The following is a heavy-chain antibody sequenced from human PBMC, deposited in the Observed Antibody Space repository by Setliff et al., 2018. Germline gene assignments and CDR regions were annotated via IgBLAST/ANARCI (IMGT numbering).Heavy chain of an antibody. CDR1: GFTFSSYA. J-gene: IGHJ4*02. D-gene: IGHD6-19*01. CDR2: ISYDGSNK. V-gene: IGHV3-30*04. Sequence: GGSLRLSCAASGFTFSSYAMHWVRQAPGKGLEWVAVISYDGSNKYYADSVKGRFTISRDNSKNTLYLQMNSLRAEDTAVYYCARGGGDSGWVYNWGQGTLVTVSS. CDR3: ARGGGDSGWVYN.